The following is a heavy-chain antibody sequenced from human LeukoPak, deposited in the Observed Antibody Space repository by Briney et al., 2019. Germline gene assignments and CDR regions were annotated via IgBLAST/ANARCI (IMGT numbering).Heavy chain of an antibody. J-gene: IGHJ5*02. D-gene: IGHD6-19*01. Sequence: ASVKVSCKASGYTFTSYGISWVRQAPGQGLEWMGWISAYNGNTNYAQKLQGRVTMTTDTSTSTAYMELSSLRSEDTAVYYCTRGSGIVVAGWDWFDPWGQGTLVTASS. CDR2: ISAYNGNT. CDR3: TRGSGIVVAGWDWFDP. V-gene: IGHV1-18*01. CDR1: GYTFTSYG.